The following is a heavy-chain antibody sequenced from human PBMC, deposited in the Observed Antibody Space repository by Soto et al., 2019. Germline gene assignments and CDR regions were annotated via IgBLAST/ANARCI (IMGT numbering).Heavy chain of an antibody. V-gene: IGHV1-3*01. CDR2: INPDNGDT. Sequence: QVHLVLSGAEVKKPGASVKVSCKASGYTFTDYRGHWVRQAPGQRLELIGWINPDNGDTRYLEIFQGRVTIIRNTSAKTAYMEMRRVTSEETAVYNCASEGVGLQLGDLDWYLDPWGRGTLITVSS. J-gene: IGHJ2*01. CDR1: GYTFTDYR. CDR3: ASEGVGLQLGDLDWYLDP. D-gene: IGHD4-4*01.